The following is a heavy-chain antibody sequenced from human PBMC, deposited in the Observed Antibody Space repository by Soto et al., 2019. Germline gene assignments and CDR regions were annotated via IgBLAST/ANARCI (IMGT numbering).Heavy chain of an antibody. D-gene: IGHD2-15*01. CDR2: INSDGSTT. J-gene: IGHJ4*02. V-gene: IGHV3-74*01. CDR3: ARELTGSGTY. CDR1: GFTLSSYW. Sequence: EVQLVESGGGLVQPGGSLRLSCAASGFTLSSYWMHWVRQAPGKGLVWVSRINSDGSTTSYADSVKGRFTISRDNAKNTLDLQMNSLRVEDTAVYYCARELTGSGTYWGQGTLVTVSS.